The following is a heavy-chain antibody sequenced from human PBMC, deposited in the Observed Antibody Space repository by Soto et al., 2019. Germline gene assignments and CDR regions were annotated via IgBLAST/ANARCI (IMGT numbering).Heavy chain of an antibody. V-gene: IGHV1-69*01. J-gene: IGHJ4*01. Sequence: QVQLVQSGAEVKKTGSSVRVSCKASGGTFSSYAINWVRQAPGHGLEWMGRTIPLFGTANYAQKLQGRVTITADESSRTVYMELSSLRSEDTAVYSWARGDQYDFWSGQTYFFDYWGHGTLVTVSS. CDR2: TIPLFGTA. D-gene: IGHD3-3*01. CDR3: ARGDQYDFWSGQTYFFDY. CDR1: GGTFSSYA.